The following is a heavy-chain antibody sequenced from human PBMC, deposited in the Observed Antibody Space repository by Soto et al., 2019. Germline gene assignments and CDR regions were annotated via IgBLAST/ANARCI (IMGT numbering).Heavy chain of an antibody. CDR3: ARDRQIAAAGIFDY. CDR2: ISSSSSYI. D-gene: IGHD6-13*01. CDR1: GFTFISDS. J-gene: IGHJ4*02. V-gene: IGHV3-21*01. Sequence: EVQLVESGGGLVKPGGSLRLSCAASGFTFISDSMNWVRQAPGKGLEWVSSISSSSSYIYYSDSVKGRFTISRDNAKNSRYLQMNSLRAEDTAVYYCARDRQIAAAGIFDYWGQGTLVTVSS.